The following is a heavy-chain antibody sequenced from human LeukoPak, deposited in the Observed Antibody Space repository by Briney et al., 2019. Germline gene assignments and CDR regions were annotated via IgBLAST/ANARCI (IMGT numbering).Heavy chain of an antibody. CDR1: GGTFSSYA. D-gene: IGHD3-3*01. V-gene: IGHV1-69*04. J-gene: IGHJ6*02. CDR3: ASAAGEWLLSNYYYGMDV. CDR2: IIPILGIA. Sequence: GSSVKVSCKASGGTFSSYAISWVRQAPGQGLEWMGRIIPILGIANYAQKFQGRVTVTADKSTSTAYMELSSLRSEDTAVYYCASAAGEWLLSNYYYGMDVWGQGTTVTVSS.